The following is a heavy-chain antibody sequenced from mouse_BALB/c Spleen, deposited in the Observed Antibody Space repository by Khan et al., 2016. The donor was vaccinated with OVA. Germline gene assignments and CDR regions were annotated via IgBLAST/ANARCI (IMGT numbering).Heavy chain of an antibody. CDR3: ARGNYDVYYFDY. CDR1: GYSITSGYA. Sequence: EVQLQESGPGLVKPSQSLSLTCTVTGYSITSGYAWNWLRQFPGNKLEWMGYISYSGVTSYTPSLKSRTSITRDKSKNPFFLQLNSVTTEDTATYYCARGNYDVYYFDYWGQGTTLTVSS. D-gene: IGHD2-4*01. V-gene: IGHV3-2*02. J-gene: IGHJ2*01. CDR2: ISYSGVT.